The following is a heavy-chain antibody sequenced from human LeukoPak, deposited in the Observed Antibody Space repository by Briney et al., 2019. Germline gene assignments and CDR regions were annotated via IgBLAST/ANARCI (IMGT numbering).Heavy chain of an antibody. V-gene: IGHV4-30-2*01. CDR1: GGSISSGGYS. J-gene: IGHJ6*02. Sequence: SQTLSLTCAVSGGSISSGGYSCSWIRQPPGKGLEWIGYIYHSGSTYYNPSLKSRVTISVDRSKNQFSLKLSSVTAADTAVYYCARGTSYCTNGVCYREGMDVWGQGTTVTVSS. CDR3: ARGTSYCTNGVCYREGMDV. D-gene: IGHD2-8*01. CDR2: IYHSGST.